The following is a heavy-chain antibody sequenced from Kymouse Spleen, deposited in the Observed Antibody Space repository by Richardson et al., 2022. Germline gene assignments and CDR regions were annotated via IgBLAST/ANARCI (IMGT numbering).Heavy chain of an antibody. V-gene: IGHV3-33*01. CDR1: GFTFSSYG. Sequence: QVQLVESGGGVVQPGRSLRLSCAASGFTFSSYGMHWVRQAPGKGLEWVAVIWYDGSNKYYADSVKGRFTISRDNSKNTLYLQMNSLRAEDTAVYYCARMRLQYEDYYYYGMDVWGQGTTVTVSS. CDR3: ARMRLQYEDYYYYGMDV. D-gene: IGHD4-11,IGHD4-11*01. J-gene: IGHJ6*02. CDR2: IWYDGSNK.